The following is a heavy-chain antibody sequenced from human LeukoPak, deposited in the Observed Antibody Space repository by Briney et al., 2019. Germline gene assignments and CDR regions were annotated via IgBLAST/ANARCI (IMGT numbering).Heavy chain of an antibody. CDR2: ISGTGGST. V-gene: IGHV3-23*01. D-gene: IGHD5-18*01. J-gene: IGHJ4*02. Sequence: GGSLRLSCAASGFTFSTYAMTWVRQAPGKGLEWVSLISGTGGSTYYADSVKGRFTFSRDNSKNTLYLQMNSLRAEDTAVYYCASYSYAPYWGQGTLVTVSS. CDR1: GFTFSTYA. CDR3: ASYSYAPY.